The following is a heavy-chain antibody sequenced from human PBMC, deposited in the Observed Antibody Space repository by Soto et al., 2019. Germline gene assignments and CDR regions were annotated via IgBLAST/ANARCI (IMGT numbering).Heavy chain of an antibody. CDR3: AREQTEAALAY. CDR1: GFTFSDYY. J-gene: IGHJ4*02. Sequence: QVQLVESGGDSVKPGGSLRLSCAASGFTFSDYYMSWVRQAPGKGLEWISYISSGGNIILYADSVRGRFTISRDNARNSLFLQMNILRAEDTAVYYCAREQTEAALAYWGQGTLVTVSS. V-gene: IGHV3-11*01. CDR2: ISSGGNII.